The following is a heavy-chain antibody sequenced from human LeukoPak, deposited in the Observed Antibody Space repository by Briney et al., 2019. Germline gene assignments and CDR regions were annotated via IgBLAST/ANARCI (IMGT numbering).Heavy chain of an antibody. D-gene: IGHD4-17*01. V-gene: IGHV4-30-4*01. J-gene: IGHJ6*02. CDR1: GGSISSGDYY. CDR3: ARDGNDYGDYVYYYYYGMDV. CDR2: IYYSGST. Sequence: SETLSLTCTVSGGSISSGDYYWSWIRQPPGKGLEWIGYIYYSGSTYYNPSLKSRVTISVDKSKNQFSLKLSSVTAADTAVYYCARDGNDYGDYVYYYYYGMDVWGQGTTVTVSS.